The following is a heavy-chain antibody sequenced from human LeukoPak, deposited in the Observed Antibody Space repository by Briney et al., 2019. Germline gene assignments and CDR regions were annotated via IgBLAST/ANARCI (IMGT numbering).Heavy chain of an antibody. J-gene: IGHJ6*02. D-gene: IGHD1-1*01. CDR2: INPNSGGT. V-gene: IGHV1-2*05. CDR1: GYTFTGYY. CDR3: ARAYNWNDYYYYGMDV. Sequence: GASVKVSCKASGYTFTGYYMHWVRQAPGQGLEWMGRINPNSGGTNYAQKFQGRVTMTRDTSISTAYMELSRLRSDDTGVYYCARAYNWNDYYYYGMDVWGQGTTVTVSS.